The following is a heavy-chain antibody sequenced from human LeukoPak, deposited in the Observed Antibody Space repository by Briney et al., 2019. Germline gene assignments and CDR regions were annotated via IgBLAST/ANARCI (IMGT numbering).Heavy chain of an antibody. D-gene: IGHD3-3*01. CDR3: ARGDYDFWSGSIKGYFDY. CDR1: GGSISSYY. Sequence: SETLSLTCTVSGGSISSYYWSWIRQPPGKGLEWIGYIYYSGSTNYNPSLKSRVTISVDTSKNQFSLKLSSVTAADTAVYYCARGDYDFWSGSIKGYFDYWGQETLVTVSS. V-gene: IGHV4-59*12. CDR2: IYYSGST. J-gene: IGHJ4*02.